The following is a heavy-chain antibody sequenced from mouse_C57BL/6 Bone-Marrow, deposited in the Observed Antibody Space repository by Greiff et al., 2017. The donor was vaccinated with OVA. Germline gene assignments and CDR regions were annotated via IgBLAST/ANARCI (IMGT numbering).Heavy chain of an antibody. D-gene: IGHD1-1*01. Sequence: VQLKQPGAELVKPGASVKMSCKASGYTFTSYWITWVKQRPGQGLEWIGDIYPGSGSTNYNEKFKSKATLTVDTSSSTAYMQLSSLTSEDSAVYYCARHYYGSKDFDYWGQGTTLTVSS. CDR2: IYPGSGST. V-gene: IGHV1-55*01. CDR3: ARHYYGSKDFDY. J-gene: IGHJ2*01. CDR1: GYTFTSYW.